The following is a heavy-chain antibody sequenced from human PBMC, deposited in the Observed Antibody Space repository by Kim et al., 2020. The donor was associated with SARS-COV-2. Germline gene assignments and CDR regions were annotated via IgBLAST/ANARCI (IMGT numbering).Heavy chain of an antibody. D-gene: IGHD3-10*01. CDR3: VRQAGGLYYYYGLDV. V-gene: IGHV4-59*08. CDR2: VYYTGNT. J-gene: IGHJ6*02. Sequence: SETLSLTCTVSGDSLNTYYWNWIRQPPGKGLEWIGSVYYTGNTHYNPSLKSRATISVDTSKNQFSLNLNSVTAADTAFYYCVRQAGGLYYYYGLDVWGQGTTVTVSS. CDR1: GDSLNTYY.